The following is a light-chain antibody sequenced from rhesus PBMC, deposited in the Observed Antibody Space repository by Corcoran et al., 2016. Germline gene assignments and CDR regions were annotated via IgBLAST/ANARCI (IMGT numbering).Light chain of an antibody. V-gene: IGKV2S15*01. CDR2: EVS. J-gene: IGKJ4*01. CDR1: QSLLHSGGKTY. Sequence: DIVMTQTPLSLPVTPGEPASISCRSSQSLLHSGGKTYLYWYLPKPGKSPQLLVYEVSNLASGVPDRFSGSGAGTDLTLKVSRVEAEDVGVYNCMQGIQLPLTFGGGTKVELK. CDR3: MQGIQLPLT.